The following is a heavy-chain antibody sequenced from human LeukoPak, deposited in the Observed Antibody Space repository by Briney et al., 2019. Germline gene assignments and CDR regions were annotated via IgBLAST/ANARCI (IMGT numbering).Heavy chain of an antibody. J-gene: IGHJ3*02. Sequence: GGSLRLPCAASGFTFSSYEMNWVRQAPGKGLEWVSYISSSGSTIYYADSVKGRFTISRDNAKNSLYLQMNSLRAEDTAVYYCARDLGIVVQERAFDIWGQGTMVTVSS. CDR3: ARDLGIVVQERAFDI. CDR1: GFTFSSYE. V-gene: IGHV3-48*03. D-gene: IGHD2-2*03. CDR2: ISSSGSTI.